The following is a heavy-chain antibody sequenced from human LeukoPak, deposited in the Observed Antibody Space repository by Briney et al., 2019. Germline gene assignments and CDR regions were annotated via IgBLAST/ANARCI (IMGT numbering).Heavy chain of an antibody. Sequence: PGGSLRLSCAASGFTFSSYSMNWVRQAPGKGLEWVSSISSSSSYIYYADSVKGRFTISRDNSKNTLYLQMNSLRAEDTAVYYCAKEGGSSGWSGAFDIWGQGTMVTVSS. CDR3: AKEGGSSGWSGAFDI. CDR2: ISSSSSYI. CDR1: GFTFSSYS. J-gene: IGHJ3*02. D-gene: IGHD6-19*01. V-gene: IGHV3-21*04.